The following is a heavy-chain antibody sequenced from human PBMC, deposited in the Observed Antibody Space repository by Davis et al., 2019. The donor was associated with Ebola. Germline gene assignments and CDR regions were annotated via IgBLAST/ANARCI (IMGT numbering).Heavy chain of an antibody. CDR2: ISSSSSTI. CDR3: ARGSGGDYEWFDP. D-gene: IGHD4-17*01. V-gene: IGHV3-48*02. CDR1: GFTFSSYS. J-gene: IGHJ5*02. Sequence: GESLKISCAASGFTFSSYSMNWVRQAPGKGLEWVSYISSSSSTIYYADSVKGRFTISRDNAKNSLYLQMNSLRDEDTAVYYCARGSGGDYEWFDPWGQGTLVTVSS.